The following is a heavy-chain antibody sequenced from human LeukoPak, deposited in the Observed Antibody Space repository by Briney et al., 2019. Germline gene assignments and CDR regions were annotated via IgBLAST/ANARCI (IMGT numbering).Heavy chain of an antibody. J-gene: IGHJ6*04. CDR2: IYYSRST. Sequence: SETLSLTCTVSGCSVSSGSYYWSWLRQPPGQGLEWFGYIYYSRSTNYNPTLKSVVTISVDTSKKQFSLKLSSVTAADTAVYYCARDQPPICSGVSCSNGMDVWGKGTTVTVSS. CDR3: ARDQPPICSGVSCSNGMDV. CDR1: GCSVSSGSYY. D-gene: IGHD2-15*01. V-gene: IGHV4-61*01.